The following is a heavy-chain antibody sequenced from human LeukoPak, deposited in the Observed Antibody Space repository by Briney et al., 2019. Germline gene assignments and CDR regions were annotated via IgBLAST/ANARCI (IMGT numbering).Heavy chain of an antibody. Sequence: ASVKVSCKASGYTFTSYDINWVRQATGQGLEWMGWMNPNSGNTGYAQKFQGRVTMTRNTSISTAYMELSSLRSEDMAVYYCARGYCSGGSCYSYYMDVWGKGTTVTISS. V-gene: IGHV1-8*01. CDR1: GYTFTSYD. D-gene: IGHD2-15*01. CDR3: ARGYCSGGSCYSYYMDV. CDR2: MNPNSGNT. J-gene: IGHJ6*03.